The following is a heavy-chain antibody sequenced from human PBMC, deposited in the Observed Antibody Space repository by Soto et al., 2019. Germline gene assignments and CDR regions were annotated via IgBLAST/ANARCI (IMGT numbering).Heavy chain of an antibody. D-gene: IGHD3-9*01. CDR2: IYWNDDK. Sequence: SGPTLVNPTQTLTLTCTFSGFSLSTGGVAVGWIRQPPGKALEWLALIYWNDDKLYSPSLKARLTVTKDTSKNQVVLTMTNVGPVDTATYYCAHKLRYLDPMDVWGQGTTVTVSS. V-gene: IGHV2-5*01. CDR1: GFSLSTGGVA. CDR3: AHKLRYLDPMDV. J-gene: IGHJ6*02.